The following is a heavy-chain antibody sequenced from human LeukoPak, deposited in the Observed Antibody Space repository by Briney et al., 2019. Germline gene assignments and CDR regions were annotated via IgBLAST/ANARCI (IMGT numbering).Heavy chain of an antibody. J-gene: IGHJ4*02. Sequence: RSSETLSLTCTVSGGSISSSSYCWGWIRQPPGKGLEWIGSIYYSGSTYYNPSLKSRVTISVDTSKNQFSLKLSSVTAADTAVYYCARPLTPTYSSSWYEGYWGQGTLVTVS. CDR3: ARPLTPTYSSSWYEGY. D-gene: IGHD6-13*01. V-gene: IGHV4-39*01. CDR2: IYYSGST. CDR1: GGSISSSSYC.